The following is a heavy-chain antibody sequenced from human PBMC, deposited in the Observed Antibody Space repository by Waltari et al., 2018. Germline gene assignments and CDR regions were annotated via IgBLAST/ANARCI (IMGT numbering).Heavy chain of an antibody. CDR3: ARVPHSYYYYYMDV. Sequence: QVQLQQWGAGLLKPSETLSLTCAVHGGSFSGYYWSWIRQPPGKGLEWIGEINHSGSTNYNPSLKSRVTISVDTSKNQFSLKLSSVTAADTAVYYCARVPHSYYYYYMDVWGKGTTVTVSS. V-gene: IGHV4-34*01. J-gene: IGHJ6*03. CDR1: GGSFSGYY. CDR2: INHSGST.